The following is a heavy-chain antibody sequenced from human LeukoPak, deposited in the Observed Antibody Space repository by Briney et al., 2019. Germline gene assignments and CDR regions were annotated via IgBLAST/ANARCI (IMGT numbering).Heavy chain of an antibody. CDR2: MNPNSGNT. CDR3: ARGRSQAPYCGGGSCYFDP. Sequence: GASVKVSCTASGYTFTSYDINWVRQATGQGPEWMGWMNPNSGNTGYAQKFQGRVTMTRNTSISTAYMELSSLRSEDTAVYYCARGRSQAPYCGGGSCYFDPWGQGTLVTVSS. D-gene: IGHD2-15*01. CDR1: GYTFTSYD. J-gene: IGHJ5*02. V-gene: IGHV1-8*01.